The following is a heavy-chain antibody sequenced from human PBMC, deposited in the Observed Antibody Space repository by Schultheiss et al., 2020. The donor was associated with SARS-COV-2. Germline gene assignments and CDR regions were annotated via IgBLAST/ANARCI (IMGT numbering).Heavy chain of an antibody. CDR1: GFTFSSYA. J-gene: IGHJ6*02. D-gene: IGHD1-14*01. V-gene: IGHV3-23*01. CDR2: ISGSGGST. CDR3: ARDRGTEPSFFSLRYYGMDV. Sequence: GESLKISCAASGFTFSSYAMSWVRQAPGKGLEWVSAISGSGGSTYYADSVKGRFTISRDNSKNTLYLQMNSLRAEDTAVYYCARDRGTEPSFFSLRYYGMDVWGQGTTVTVSS.